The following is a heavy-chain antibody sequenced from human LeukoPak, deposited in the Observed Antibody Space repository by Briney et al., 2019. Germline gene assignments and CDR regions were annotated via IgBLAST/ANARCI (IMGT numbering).Heavy chain of an antibody. V-gene: IGHV3-23*01. CDR1: GFTFSSYA. J-gene: IGHJ4*02. CDR2: ISGSGGST. Sequence: GGSLRLSCAASGFTFSSYAMSWVRQAPGKGLEWVSAISGSGGSTCYADSVKGRFTISRDNSKNTLYLQMNSLRAEDTAVYYCAKDVGIAAAGTIDYWGQGTLVTVSS. CDR3: AKDVGIAAAGTIDY. D-gene: IGHD6-13*01.